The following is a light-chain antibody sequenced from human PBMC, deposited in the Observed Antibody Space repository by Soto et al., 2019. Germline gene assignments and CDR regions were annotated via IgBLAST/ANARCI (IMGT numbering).Light chain of an antibody. CDR2: GAS. CDR1: QSVSSN. V-gene: IGKV3-15*01. J-gene: IGKJ1*01. CDR3: QQYNNWPWT. Sequence: EIVLTQSPGTLSVSPGERATLSCRASQSVSSNLAWYQQKPGQAPRLLIYGASTRPTGIPARFSGSGSGTEFTLTISSLQSEDFAVYYCQQYNNWPWTFGQGTKVDIK.